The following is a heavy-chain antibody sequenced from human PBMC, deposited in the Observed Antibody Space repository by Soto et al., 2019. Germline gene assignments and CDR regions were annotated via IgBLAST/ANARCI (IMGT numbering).Heavy chain of an antibody. V-gene: IGHV6-1*01. J-gene: IGHJ6*03. D-gene: IGHD1-1*01. CDR2: TYYKSKWYY. Sequence: SQTLSLTCDISGDSVSSNSACWNWIRPTPSRGLEWLGRTYYKSKWYYTYAASVKSRITVSPDTSKNQFSLQLTSVTPEDTAVYYCARGSWDDVSGHYYMDVWDKGTTVTVSS. CDR1: GDSVSSNSAC. CDR3: ARGSWDDVSGHYYMDV.